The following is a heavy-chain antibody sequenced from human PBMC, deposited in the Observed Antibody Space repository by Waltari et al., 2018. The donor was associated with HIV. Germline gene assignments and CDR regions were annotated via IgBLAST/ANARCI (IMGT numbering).Heavy chain of an antibody. CDR3: VTDAVAVPLDTAY. V-gene: IGHV3-15*01. D-gene: IGHD2-21*01. Sequence: EVHLVESGGGLVKPGGSLRVSCTVSGFPFITAWISWVRQAPGKGLEWLGRIKSKNDGGTIDYAAPVKDRFTILRDDSKHTLYLEMSSLKIEDTGIYYCVTDAVAVPLDTAYWGQGTLVTVSS. CDR2: IKSKNDGGTI. CDR1: GFPFITAW. J-gene: IGHJ4*02.